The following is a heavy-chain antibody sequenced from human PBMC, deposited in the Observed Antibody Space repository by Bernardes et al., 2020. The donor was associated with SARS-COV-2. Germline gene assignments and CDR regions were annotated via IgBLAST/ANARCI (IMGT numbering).Heavy chain of an antibody. V-gene: IGHV3-74*01. CDR3: VRGPSDGHGRFEY. J-gene: IGHJ4*02. CDR1: GFTFSSYC. Sequence: GGSLRLSCAASGFTFSSYCMHWVSQAPGKGLVWVSRITSDGSTTTYADSVKGRFTISRDNCKNTLYLQMNSLRAEDTAVYYCVRGPSDGHGRFEYWGQGALVTVSS. CDR2: ITSDGSTT.